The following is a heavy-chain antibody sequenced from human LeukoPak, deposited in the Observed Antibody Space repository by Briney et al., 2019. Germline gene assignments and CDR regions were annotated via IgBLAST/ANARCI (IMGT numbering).Heavy chain of an antibody. D-gene: IGHD3-16*01. CDR1: GYSLGKNYY. CDR2: IYGTGST. J-gene: IGHJ4*02. Sequence: ASETLSLTCAVSGYSLGKNYYWGWIRQPPGKGLEWIGRIYGTGSTSYNPSLMNRVTTSVDTSKNHFSLKLTSVTAADTAVYYCARYDSRGSASTRFDYWGQGILVTISS. V-gene: IGHV4-38-2*01. CDR3: ARYDSRGSASTRFDY.